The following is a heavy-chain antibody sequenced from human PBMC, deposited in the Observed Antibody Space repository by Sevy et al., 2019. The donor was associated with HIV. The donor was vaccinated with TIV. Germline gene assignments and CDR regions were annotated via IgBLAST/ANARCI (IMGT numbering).Heavy chain of an antibody. CDR1: GFTFSNYA. Sequence: GESLKISCAASGFTFSNYAMSWVRQAPGKGLEWVSGISGSAYYTYYADSVKGRFTISRDNAKNSLNLQMNSLRAEDTAVYYCTRNGGAFDNGFDPWGQGTLVTVSS. D-gene: IGHD2-8*01. V-gene: IGHV3-21*01. J-gene: IGHJ5*02. CDR3: TRNGGAFDNGFDP. CDR2: ISGSAYYT.